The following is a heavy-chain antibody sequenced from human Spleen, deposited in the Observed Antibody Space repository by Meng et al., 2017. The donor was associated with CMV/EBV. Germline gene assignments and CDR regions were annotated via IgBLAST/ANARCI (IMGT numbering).Heavy chain of an antibody. J-gene: IGHJ5*02. CDR2: IYYSGSA. D-gene: IGHD3-3*01. CDR3: ARAGPFFGIFSHNWFDP. CDR1: SSRSDSHY. V-gene: IGHV4-39*07. Sequence: SSRSDSHYWGWIRQPPGRGLEWIGNIYYSGSAHYSPTLKSRVTISLDTSKNQFSLKVNSVTAADTAVYYCARAGPFFGIFSHNWFDPWGQGTLVTVSS.